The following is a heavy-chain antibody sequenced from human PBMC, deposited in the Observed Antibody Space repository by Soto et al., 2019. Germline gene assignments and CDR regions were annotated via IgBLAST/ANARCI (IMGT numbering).Heavy chain of an antibody. J-gene: IGHJ4*02. CDR3: AKDQRPVVVAAPSDY. CDR2: ISYDGSNK. D-gene: IGHD2-15*01. V-gene: IGHV3-30*18. Sequence: QVQLVESGGGVVQPGRSLRLSCAASGFTFSSYGRHWVRQAPGKGLEWVAVISYDGSNKYYADSVKGRFTISRDNSKNTLYLQMNSLRAEDTAVYYCAKDQRPVVVAAPSDYWGQGTLVTVSS. CDR1: GFTFSSYG.